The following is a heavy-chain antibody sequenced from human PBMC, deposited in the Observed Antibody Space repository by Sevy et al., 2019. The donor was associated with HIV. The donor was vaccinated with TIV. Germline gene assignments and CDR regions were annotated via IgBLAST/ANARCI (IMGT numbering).Heavy chain of an antibody. CDR3: ARGGELRSKTFFDY. V-gene: IGHV4-59*01. CDR1: GGSISSYY. D-gene: IGHD1-7*01. J-gene: IGHJ4*02. CDR2: IYYSGST. Sequence: SETLSLTCTVSGGSISSYYWSWIRQPPGKGLEWIGYIYYSGSTNYNPSLKSRVTISVDTSKNQFSLRLSSVTAADTAVYYCARGGELRSKTFFDYWGQGTLVTVSS.